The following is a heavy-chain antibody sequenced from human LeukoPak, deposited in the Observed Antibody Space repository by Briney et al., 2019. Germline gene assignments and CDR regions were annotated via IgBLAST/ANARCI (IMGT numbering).Heavy chain of an antibody. CDR2: ISSSSRTI. Sequence: SGGSLRLSCAASGFTFSSYSMNWVRQAPGKGLEWVSYISSSSRTIYYADSVKGRFTISRDNAKNSLYLQMNSLRAEDTAVYYCASLLSSGWYLENYWGQGTLVTVSS. CDR3: ASLLSSGWYLENY. J-gene: IGHJ4*02. V-gene: IGHV3-48*01. D-gene: IGHD6-19*01. CDR1: GFTFSSYS.